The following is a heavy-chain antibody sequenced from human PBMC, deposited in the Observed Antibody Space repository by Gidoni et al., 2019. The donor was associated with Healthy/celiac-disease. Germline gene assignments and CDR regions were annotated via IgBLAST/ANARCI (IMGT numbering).Heavy chain of an antibody. CDR1: GFTFISYS. D-gene: IGHD2-2*01. Sequence: EVQLVESGGGLVKPGGSLRLSFAASGFTFISYSMNWVRQAPGKGLEWVSYISSSSSYIYYADSVKGRCTISRDNAKNSLYLQMNSLRAEDKAVYYCARWSTSSSNYYGMDVWGQGTTVTVSS. V-gene: IGHV3-21*05. J-gene: IGHJ6*02. CDR3: ARWSTSSSNYYGMDV. CDR2: ISSSSSYI.